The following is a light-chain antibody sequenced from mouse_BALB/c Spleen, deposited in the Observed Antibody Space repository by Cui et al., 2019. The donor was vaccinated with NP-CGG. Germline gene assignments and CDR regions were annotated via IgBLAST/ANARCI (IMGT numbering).Light chain of an antibody. J-gene: IGLJ1*01. CDR1: TGAVTTSNY. CDR2: GTK. V-gene: IGLV1*01. CDR3: ALWYSNHWV. Sequence: QAVVTQESALTTSPGETVTLTCRSSTGAVTTSNYANWVQEKPDHLFTGLIGGTKNRAPGVPARFSGSLIGDKAALTITGAQTEDEAIYFCALWYSNHWVFGGGTKPTVL.